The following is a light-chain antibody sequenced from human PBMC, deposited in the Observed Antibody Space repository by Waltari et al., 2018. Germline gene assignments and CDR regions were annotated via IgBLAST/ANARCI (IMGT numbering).Light chain of an antibody. V-gene: IGLV2-23*02. CDR1: SSDVGSHNL. Sequence: QSALTQPASVSGSPGQAITISCPGTSSDVGSHNLVSRYHQHPGKAPKLMLYEVRKPPSGGSNRFSGSKAGNTASLTISGLQAEDEADYYCCSHAGSSTVVFGGGTKLTVL. CDR2: EVR. CDR3: CSHAGSSTVV. J-gene: IGLJ2*01.